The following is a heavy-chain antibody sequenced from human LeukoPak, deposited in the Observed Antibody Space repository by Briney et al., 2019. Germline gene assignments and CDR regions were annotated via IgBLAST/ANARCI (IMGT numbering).Heavy chain of an antibody. CDR2: VYSSGST. J-gene: IGHJ5*02. CDR1: GGSISSYY. D-gene: IGHD5-12*01. V-gene: IGHV4-59*01. CDR3: ARGGYRFDP. Sequence: PSETLSLTCTVSGGSISSYYWSWIQQPPGKGLEWIGYVYSSGSTNYNPSLKSRVTMSVDTSKNQFSLKLSSVTAADTAVYYCARGGYRFDPWGQGTLVTVSS.